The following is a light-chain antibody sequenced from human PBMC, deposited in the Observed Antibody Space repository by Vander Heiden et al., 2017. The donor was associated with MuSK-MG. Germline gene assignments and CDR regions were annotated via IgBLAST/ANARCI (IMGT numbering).Light chain of an antibody. CDR1: QSVGSN. V-gene: IGKV3-15*01. CDR2: AAS. J-gene: IGKJ2*01. CDR3: QHYNNWPYT. Sequence: EVVMTQSPATLSVSPGDRATLSCRASQSVGSNVAWYQQKPGQSPRLLIYAASSRATGLPARFSGSGSGTDFTLIISSLQSEDFGIYYCQHYNNWPYTFGQGTKMEIK.